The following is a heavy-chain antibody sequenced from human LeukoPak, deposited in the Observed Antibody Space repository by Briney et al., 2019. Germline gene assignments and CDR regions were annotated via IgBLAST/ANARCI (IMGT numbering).Heavy chain of an antibody. Sequence: GGSLRLSCAASGFTFSSYSMNWVRQAPGKGLEWVSYISSSSSTIYYADSVKGRFTISRDNAKNSLYLQMNSLRAEDTAVYYCARVVTMVRGVINPSDYWGQGTLVTVSS. CDR3: ARVVTMVRGVINPSDY. V-gene: IGHV3-48*01. D-gene: IGHD3-10*01. J-gene: IGHJ4*02. CDR2: ISSSSSTI. CDR1: GFTFSSYS.